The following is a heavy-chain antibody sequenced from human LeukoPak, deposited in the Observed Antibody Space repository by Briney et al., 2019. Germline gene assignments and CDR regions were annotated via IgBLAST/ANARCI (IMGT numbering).Heavy chain of an antibody. CDR3: ARGQLGSGAFDI. J-gene: IGHJ3*02. CDR2: INHSGST. CDR1: GGSFSGYY. Sequence: SETLSLTCAVYGGSFSGYYWSWIRQLPGKGLEWIGEINHSGSTNYNPSLKSRVTISVDTSKNQFSLKLSSVTAADTAVYYCARGQLGSGAFDIWGQGTMVTVSS. V-gene: IGHV4-34*01. D-gene: IGHD7-27*01.